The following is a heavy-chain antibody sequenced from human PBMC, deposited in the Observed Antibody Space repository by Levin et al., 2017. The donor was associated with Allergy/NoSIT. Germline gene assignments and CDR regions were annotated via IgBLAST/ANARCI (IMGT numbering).Heavy chain of an antibody. D-gene: IGHD1-14*01. CDR1: GFPFSNYG. J-gene: IGHJ3*02. Sequence: GESLKISCAASGFPFSNYGVHWVRQAPGKGLVWVSRISGDGSTTNYADSVKGQFTISRDNANNTLYLQMNSLRVEDTAVYYCARAPTHRAFDIWGQGTMVTVSS. CDR2: ISGDGSTT. V-gene: IGHV3-74*01. CDR3: ARAPTHRAFDI.